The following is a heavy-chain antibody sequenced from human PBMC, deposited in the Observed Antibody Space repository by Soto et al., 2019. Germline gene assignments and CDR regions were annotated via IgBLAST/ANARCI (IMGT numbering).Heavy chain of an antibody. CDR1: GFTFSNYA. J-gene: IGHJ4*02. CDR3: ARDLEFGGYCSGGSCYPDN. V-gene: IGHV3-30-3*01. D-gene: IGHD2-15*01. Sequence: PGGSLRLSCAASGFTFSNYAMHWVRQAPGKGLEGVAVISYDGSNKYYADSVKGRFTISRDNSKNTLYLQMNSLRAEDTAVYYCARDLEFGGYCSGGSCYPDNWGQGTPVTVSS. CDR2: ISYDGSNK.